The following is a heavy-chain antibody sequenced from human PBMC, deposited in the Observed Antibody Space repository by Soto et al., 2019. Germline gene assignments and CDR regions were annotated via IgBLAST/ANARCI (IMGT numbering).Heavy chain of an antibody. V-gene: IGHV3-53*04. J-gene: IGHJ5*02. CDR1: GFTVSSNY. CDR3: AIMSYYDSSGYLSWFDP. D-gene: IGHD3-22*01. CDR2: IYSGGST. Sequence: GGSLRLSCAASGFTVSSNYMSWVRQAPGKGLEWVSVIYSGGSTYYADSVKGRFTISRHNSKNTLYLQMNSLRAEDTAVYYCAIMSYYDSSGYLSWFDPGGQGTLVTVSS.